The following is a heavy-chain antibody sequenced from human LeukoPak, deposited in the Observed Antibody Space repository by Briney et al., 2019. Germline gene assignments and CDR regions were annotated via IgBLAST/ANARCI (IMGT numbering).Heavy chain of an antibody. CDR2: IDDSGNT. J-gene: IGHJ3*02. Sequence: SETLSLTCTVSGGSISSYYWSWIRRPPGKGLEWIGYIDDSGNTNYNPSLKSQVTISVDKSKNQFSLKLSFVTAADTAMYYCARSDYHNSGSHTVFDAFDIWGQGTRVTVSS. CDR1: GGSISSYY. D-gene: IGHD3-10*01. CDR3: ARSDYHNSGSHTVFDAFDI. V-gene: IGHV4-59*01.